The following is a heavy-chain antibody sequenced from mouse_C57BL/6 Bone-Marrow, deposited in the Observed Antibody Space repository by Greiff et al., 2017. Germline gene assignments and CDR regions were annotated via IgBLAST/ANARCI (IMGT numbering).Heavy chain of an antibody. CDR2: IDPEDGET. D-gene: IGHD2-3*01. J-gene: IGHJ1*03. V-gene: IGHV14-2*01. CDR3: APDGYGEYFDV. Sequence: VQLQQSGAELVKPGASVKLSCTASGFNIKDYYMHWVKQRTEQGLEWIGRIDPEDGETKYAPKFQGKATLTADTSSNTAYLQLSSLTSEDTAVYYCAPDGYGEYFDVWGTGTTVTVSS. CDR1: GFNIKDYY.